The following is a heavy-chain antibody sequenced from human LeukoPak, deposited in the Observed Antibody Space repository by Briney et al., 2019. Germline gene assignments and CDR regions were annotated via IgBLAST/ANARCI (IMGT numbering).Heavy chain of an antibody. Sequence: SVKVSCKASGGTFSSYAISWGRQTPRQGLEWMGGIIPLFGTANYAQTSQGRVTITADESTSTAYMELSSLRYEDTAEYYCASTEDMVATGGGYGGQGTRVAVSA. J-gene: IGHJ4*02. CDR1: GGTFSSYA. D-gene: IGHD5-12*01. CDR3: ASTEDMVATGGGY. V-gene: IGHV1-69*01. CDR2: IIPLFGTA.